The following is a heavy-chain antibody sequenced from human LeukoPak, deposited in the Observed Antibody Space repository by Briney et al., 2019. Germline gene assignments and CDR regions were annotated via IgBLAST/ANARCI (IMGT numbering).Heavy chain of an antibody. D-gene: IGHD3-22*01. J-gene: IGHJ4*02. CDR2: IIPIFGTA. CDR1: GGTFSSYA. Sequence: ASVKVSCKAPGGTFSSYAISWVRQAPGQGLEWMGGIIPIFGTANYAQKFQGRVTITADESTSTAYMELSSLRSEDTAVYYCARDLFSVTMIVVVGLDWGQGTLVTVSS. CDR3: ARDLFSVTMIVVVGLD. V-gene: IGHV1-69*13.